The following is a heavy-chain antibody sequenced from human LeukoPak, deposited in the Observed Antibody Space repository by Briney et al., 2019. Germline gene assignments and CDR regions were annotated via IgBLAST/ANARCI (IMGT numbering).Heavy chain of an antibody. J-gene: IGHJ4*02. CDR2: IGGDGIA. V-gene: IGHV3-69-1*01. D-gene: IGHD3-16*01. Sequence: GGSLRLSCVASGFTFTDHPMNWVRQAPGRGLEWISNIGGDGIAFYADSVKGRFTASKDDARKSMYLQMNSLRVEDTAVYYCAKDRANWAIDDWGQGTQVTVSS. CDR1: GFTFTDHP. CDR3: AKDRANWAIDD.